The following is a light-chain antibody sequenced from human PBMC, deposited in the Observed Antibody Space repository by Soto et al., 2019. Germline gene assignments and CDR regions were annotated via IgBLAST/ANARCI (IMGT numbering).Light chain of an antibody. CDR2: AAS. CDR3: QRVNTYPMT. J-gene: IGKJ5*01. CDR1: QAISNA. Sequence: IQLTQSPSSLSASVGERVTITCRASQAISNAVAWYQQKPGKAPKLLIYAASTLQSGIPSRFSGSGSGTEFTLTISSLQPEDFATYYCQRVNTYPMTFGQGTRLEIK. V-gene: IGKV1-9*01.